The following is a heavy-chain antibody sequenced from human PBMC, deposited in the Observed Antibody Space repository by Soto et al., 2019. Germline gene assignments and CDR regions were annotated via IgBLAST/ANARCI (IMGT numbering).Heavy chain of an antibody. V-gene: IGHV1-18*01. CDR3: ARGQDIITFGGAYTITHAFDI. Sequence: ASVKVSCKASGYSFTDYGIIWVRQAPARGLEWLGWISTFIGTTNYAQELQGRVTMTTDTSTSTAYLDLRSLTSDDTAVYYCARGQDIITFGGAYTITHAFDIWGQGIMVTVSS. CDR2: ISTFIGTT. J-gene: IGHJ3*02. D-gene: IGHD3-16*01. CDR1: GYSFTDYG.